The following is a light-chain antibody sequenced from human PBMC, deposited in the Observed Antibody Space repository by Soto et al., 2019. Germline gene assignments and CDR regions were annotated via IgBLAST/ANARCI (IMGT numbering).Light chain of an antibody. CDR2: GAS. J-gene: IGKJ2*01. Sequence: EIVLTQSLGTLSLSPGERATLSCRASQSVTSSYLAWYQQKPGQAPRLLIYGASRRATDIPDRFSGSGSGADFTLTISRLEPEDFAVYYCQLYHSSSYTFGQGTKLEIK. V-gene: IGKV3-20*01. CDR3: QLYHSSSYT. CDR1: QSVTSSY.